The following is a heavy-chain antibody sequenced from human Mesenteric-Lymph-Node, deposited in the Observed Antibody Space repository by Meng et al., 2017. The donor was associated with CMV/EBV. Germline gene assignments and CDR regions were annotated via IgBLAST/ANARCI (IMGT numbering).Heavy chain of an antibody. CDR1: GGPFSAYY. CDR3: ASLAPLNNTKDKIPSGY. Sequence: QVQLQQWGAGLLKPSETLYLTFAVYGGPFSAYYWSWIRQPPGKGLEWIGEINHSGSTNYNPSLKSRITISVDASKNQFSLKLTSVTAADTAVYFCASLAPLNNTKDKIPSGYWGQGTLVTVSS. J-gene: IGHJ4*02. D-gene: IGHD1-14*01. V-gene: IGHV4-34*01. CDR2: INHSGST.